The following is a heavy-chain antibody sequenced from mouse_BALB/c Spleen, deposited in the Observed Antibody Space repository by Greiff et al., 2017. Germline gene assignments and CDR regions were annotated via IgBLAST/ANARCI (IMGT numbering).Heavy chain of an antibody. CDR1: GFTFSNYW. J-gene: IGHJ4*01. V-gene: IGHV6-6*02. CDR2: IRLKSNNYAT. CDR3: TPPYGNFYAMDY. D-gene: IGHD2-1*01. Sequence: EVKLMESGGGLVQPGGSMKLSCVASGFTFSNYWMNWVRQSPEKGLEWVAEIRLKSNNYATHYAESVKGRFTISRDDSKSSVYLQMNNLRAEDTGIYYCTPPYGNFYAMDYWGQGTSVTVSS.